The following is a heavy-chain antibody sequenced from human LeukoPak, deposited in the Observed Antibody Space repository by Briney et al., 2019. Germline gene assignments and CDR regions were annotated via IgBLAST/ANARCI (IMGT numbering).Heavy chain of an antibody. J-gene: IGHJ4*02. D-gene: IGHD6-19*01. Sequence: ASVKVSCKASGYTFTRYDINWVRQATGQGLEWMGWMNPNSGNTGYAQKFQGRVTMTRNTSISTAYMELSSLRSEDTAVYYCARGPPHSSGWTGFDYWGQGTLVTVSS. CDR1: GYTFTRYD. CDR2: MNPNSGNT. V-gene: IGHV1-8*01. CDR3: ARGPPHSSGWTGFDY.